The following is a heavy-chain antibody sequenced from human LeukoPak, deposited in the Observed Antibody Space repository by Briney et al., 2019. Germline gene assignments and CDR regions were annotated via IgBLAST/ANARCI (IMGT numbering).Heavy chain of an antibody. CDR3: ARDPPRTYDARLGAFDI. CDR2: INPSGGST. D-gene: IGHD3-3*01. V-gene: IGHV1-46*01. J-gene: IGHJ3*02. CDR1: GYTFTSYY. Sequence: ASVKVSCKASGYTFTSYYMHWVRQAPGQGREWMAIINPSGGSTSYAQKFQGRVTMTRDTSTSTVYMELSSLRSEDTAVYYCARDPPRTYDARLGAFDIWGQGTMVTVSS.